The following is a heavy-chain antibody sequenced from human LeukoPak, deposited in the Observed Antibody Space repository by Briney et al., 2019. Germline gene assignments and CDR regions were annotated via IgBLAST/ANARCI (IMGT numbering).Heavy chain of an antibody. D-gene: IGHD6-13*01. J-gene: IGHJ4*02. CDR2: IYTSGST. CDR3: AASTAAGTFDY. CDR1: GGSISSYY. V-gene: IGHV4-4*07. Sequence: SETLSLTCTISGGSISSYYWSWIRQPAGKGLEWIGRIYTSGSTNYNPSLKSRVTMSVDTSKNQFSLKLSSVTAADTAVYYCAASTAAGTFDYWGQGTLVTVSS.